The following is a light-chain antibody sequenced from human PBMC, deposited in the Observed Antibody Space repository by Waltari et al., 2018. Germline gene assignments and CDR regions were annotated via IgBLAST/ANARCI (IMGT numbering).Light chain of an antibody. CDR1: QSVSSAY. V-gene: IGKV3-20*01. CDR2: GGS. J-gene: IGKJ1*01. Sequence: EIVLTQSPGTLSLSPGERATLSCRASQSVSSAYLAWYQQRPGQAPRLLIYGGSSRATGIPDRFSGSGSGTDFTLTISRLESEDFAVYYCQQYATSRTFGQVTKVEIK. CDR3: QQYATSRT.